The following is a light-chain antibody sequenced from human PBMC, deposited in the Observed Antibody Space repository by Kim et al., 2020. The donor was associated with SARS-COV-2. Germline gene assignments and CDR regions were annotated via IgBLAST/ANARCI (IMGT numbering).Light chain of an antibody. J-gene: IGLJ2*01. Sequence: GKTVTIACTRSSGSIDDNYVQWYQQRPGGVPTTVIYEDDQRPSGVSDRFSGSIDNSSNSDSLTISGLRTEDEADYYCQSYNRDNVIFGGGTQLTVL. V-gene: IGLV6-57*03. CDR2: EDD. CDR3: QSYNRDNVI. CDR1: SGSIDDNY.